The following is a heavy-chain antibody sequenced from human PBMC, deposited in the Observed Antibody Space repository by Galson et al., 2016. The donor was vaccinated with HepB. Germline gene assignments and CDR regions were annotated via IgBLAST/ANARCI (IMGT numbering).Heavy chain of an antibody. Sequence: SLRLSCAASGFTFSSYGMHWVRQAPGQGLEWVAVVSFDGSQKYYPDSVKGRFDISRDNSKNTLFLHVSSQSSEDTADYYFAKGLYNDFWSGFPPYYDYVMDVWGQGTTVTVSS. CDR3: AKGLYNDFWSGFPPYYDYVMDV. CDR2: VSFDGSQK. V-gene: IGHV3-30*18. D-gene: IGHD3-3*01. J-gene: IGHJ6*02. CDR1: GFTFSSYG.